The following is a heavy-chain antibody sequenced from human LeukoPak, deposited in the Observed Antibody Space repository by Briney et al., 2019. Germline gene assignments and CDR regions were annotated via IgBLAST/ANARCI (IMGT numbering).Heavy chain of an antibody. D-gene: IGHD2-15*01. CDR1: GYTFTSYD. J-gene: IGHJ3*02. CDR3: AICSGGSCDPNDAFDI. Sequence: ASVKVSCKASGYTFTSYDINWVRQATGQGLEWMGGMNPNSGNTGYAQKFQGRVTMTRNTSISTAYMELSSLRSEDTAVYYCAICSGGSCDPNDAFDIWGQGTMVTVSS. V-gene: IGHV1-8*01. CDR2: MNPNSGNT.